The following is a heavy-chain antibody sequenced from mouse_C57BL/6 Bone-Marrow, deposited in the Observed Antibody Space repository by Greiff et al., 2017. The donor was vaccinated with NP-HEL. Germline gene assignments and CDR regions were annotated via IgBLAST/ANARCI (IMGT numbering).Heavy chain of an antibody. D-gene: IGHD2-1*01. J-gene: IGHJ3*01. CDR2: IFPGSGST. Sequence: VQLKESGPELVKPGASVKISCKASGYTFTDYYINWVKQRPGQGLAWIGWIFPGSGSTYYNEKFKGKATLTVDKSSSAAYMLLSILTSAASAVYCCARATGLMVRGVWVAYWGQGTLVTVSA. V-gene: IGHV1-75*01. CDR3: ARATGLMVRGVWVAY. CDR1: GYTFTDYY.